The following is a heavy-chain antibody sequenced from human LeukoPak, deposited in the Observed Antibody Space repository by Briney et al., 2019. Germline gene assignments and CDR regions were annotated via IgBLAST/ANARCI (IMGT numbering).Heavy chain of an antibody. CDR3: ARDSTYYDILTGYYTPYYGMDV. Sequence: PGGSLRLSCAVSGFDFTTHSMNWVRQAPGKGLEWLAYISRSSSSIYYTDSVKGRFTISRDNDKNSLYLQMKSLRAEDTAVYYCARDSTYYDILTGYYTPYYGMDVWGQGTTVTVSS. CDR2: ISRSSSSI. J-gene: IGHJ6*02. D-gene: IGHD3-9*01. V-gene: IGHV3-48*01. CDR1: GFDFTTHS.